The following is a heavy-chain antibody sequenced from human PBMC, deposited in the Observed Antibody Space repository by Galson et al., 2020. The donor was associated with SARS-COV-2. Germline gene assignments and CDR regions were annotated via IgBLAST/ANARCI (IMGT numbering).Heavy chain of an antibody. CDR3: ARGDCDYYDRSGYYYFDY. D-gene: IGHD3-22*01. V-gene: IGHV4-59*01. CDR1: GGSISSYY. Sequence: SEPLSLPCPAPGGSISSYYWSWIRQPPGKGLEWIGYIYYSGSPNYNPSLKSPVTISVDTSKNQFSLKLSSVTAADTAVYYCARGDCDYYDRSGYYYFDYWGQGTLVTVSS. CDR2: IYYSGSP. J-gene: IGHJ4*02.